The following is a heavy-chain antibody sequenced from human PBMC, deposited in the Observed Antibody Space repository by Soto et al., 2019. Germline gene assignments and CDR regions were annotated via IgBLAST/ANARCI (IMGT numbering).Heavy chain of an antibody. J-gene: IGHJ4*02. CDR3: ARSSPDFDY. CDR2: IFPGDSDT. V-gene: IGHV5-51*01. CDR1: GYSFTNYW. D-gene: IGHD2-2*01. Sequence: GESLKISCQGSGYSFTNYWIGWVRQKPGKGLEWMGTIFPGDSDTRYSPSFQGQVTISADRSTSTAYLQWSSLKASDTAMYYCARSSPDFDYWGQGTLVTVSS.